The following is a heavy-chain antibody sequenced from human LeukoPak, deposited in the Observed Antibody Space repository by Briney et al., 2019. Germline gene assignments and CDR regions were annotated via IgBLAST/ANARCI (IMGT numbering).Heavy chain of an antibody. J-gene: IGHJ6*02. Sequence: PGGSLRLSYAASGFTFSSYSMNWVRQAPGKGLEWVSSISSSSSYIYYADSVKGRFTISRDNAKNSLYLQMNSLRAEDTAVYYCARPSSTSLYGMDVWGQGTTVTVSS. D-gene: IGHD2-2*01. CDR1: GFTFSSYS. V-gene: IGHV3-21*01. CDR3: ARPSSTSLYGMDV. CDR2: ISSSSSYI.